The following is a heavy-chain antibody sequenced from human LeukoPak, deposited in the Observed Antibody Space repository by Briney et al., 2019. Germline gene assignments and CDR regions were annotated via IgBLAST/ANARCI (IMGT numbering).Heavy chain of an antibody. Sequence: ASVKVSCKASGYTFSSYAISWVRQAPGQGLEWMGRIIPIRGIANYAQKFQGRVTITADNSTSTAYMELSSLRSEDTAVYYCARDDTRSSSYYYGMDVWGQGTTVTVSS. CDR2: IIPIRGIA. CDR1: GYTFSSYA. V-gene: IGHV1-69*04. D-gene: IGHD6-13*01. CDR3: ARDDTRSSSYYYGMDV. J-gene: IGHJ6*02.